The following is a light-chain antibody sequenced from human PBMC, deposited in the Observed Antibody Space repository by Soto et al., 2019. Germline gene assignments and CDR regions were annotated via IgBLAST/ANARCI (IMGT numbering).Light chain of an antibody. J-gene: IGLJ1*01. CDR2: DVS. V-gene: IGLV2-14*03. Sequence: QSVLTQPASVSGSPGQSITISCTGTSSDVGGYNYVSWYQQHPGKAPKLMIYDVSNRPSGFSNRFSGFKSGNTASLTISGLQGEDEGDYYCCSYTRSNPYVFRTGTKLPVL. CDR1: SSDVGGYNY. CDR3: CSYTRSNPYV.